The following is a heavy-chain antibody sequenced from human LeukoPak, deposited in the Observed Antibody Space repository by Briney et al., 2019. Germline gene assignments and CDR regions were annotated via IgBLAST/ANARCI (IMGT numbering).Heavy chain of an antibody. CDR2: ISYDGSNK. CDR1: GFTLSSYA. D-gene: IGHD4-17*01. CDR3: ARDPRDYGDYYFDY. V-gene: IGHV3-30*04. Sequence: GSLRLSCAASGFTLSSYAMHWVRQAPGKGLEWVAVISYDGSNKYYADSVKGRFTISRDNSKNTLYLQMNSLRAEDTAVYYCARDPRDYGDYYFDYWGQGTLVTVSS. J-gene: IGHJ4*02.